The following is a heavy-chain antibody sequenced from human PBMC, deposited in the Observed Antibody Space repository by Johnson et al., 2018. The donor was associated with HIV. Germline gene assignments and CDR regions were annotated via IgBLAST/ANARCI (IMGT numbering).Heavy chain of an antibody. J-gene: IGHJ3*02. CDR3: AKDPQADYAFDI. CDR1: GFTFSSYG. Sequence: VQLVESGGGVVQPGGSLGLSCAASGFTFSSYGMHWVRQAPGKGLEWVAFIRYDGSNKYYADSVKGRFTISRDNSKNTLYLQMNSLRAEDTAVYYCAKDPQADYAFDIWGQGTMVTVSS. V-gene: IGHV3-30*02. CDR2: IRYDGSNK.